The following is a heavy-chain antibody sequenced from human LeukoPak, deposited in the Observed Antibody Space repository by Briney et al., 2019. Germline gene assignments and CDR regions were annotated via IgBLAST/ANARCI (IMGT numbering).Heavy chain of an antibody. Sequence: GGSLRLSCAASGFTFSSYGMHWVRQAPGKGLEWVSGISWNSGSIGYADSVKGRFTISRDNAKNSLYLQMNSLRAEDTAVYYCARVAGGSGWYGVNFDYWGQGTLVTVSS. V-gene: IGHV3-9*01. CDR1: GFTFSSYG. J-gene: IGHJ4*02. CDR3: ARVAGGSGWYGVNFDY. D-gene: IGHD6-19*01. CDR2: ISWNSGSI.